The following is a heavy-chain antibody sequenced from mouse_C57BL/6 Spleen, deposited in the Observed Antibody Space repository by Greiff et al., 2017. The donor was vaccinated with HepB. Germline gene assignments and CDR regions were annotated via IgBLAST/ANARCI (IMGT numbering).Heavy chain of an antibody. CDR3: ARLSGSSPLWYFDV. CDR1: GYTFTSYG. Sequence: QVQLKESGAELARPGASVKLSCKASGYTFTSYGISWVKQRTGQGLEWIGEIYPRSGNTYYNEKFKGKATLTADKSSSTAYMELRSLTSEDSAVYFCARLSGSSPLWYFDVWGTGTTVTVSS. CDR2: IYPRSGNT. V-gene: IGHV1-81*01. J-gene: IGHJ1*03. D-gene: IGHD1-1*01.